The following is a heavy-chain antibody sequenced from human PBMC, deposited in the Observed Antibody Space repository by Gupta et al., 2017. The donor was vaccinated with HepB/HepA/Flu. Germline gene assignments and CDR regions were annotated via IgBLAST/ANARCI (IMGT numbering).Heavy chain of an antibody. CDR1: GGSFSGYY. J-gene: IGHJ6*03. Sequence: QVQLQQWGAGLLKPSEPLSLTCAVYGGSFSGYYWRWIRQPPGKGLEWIGEINHSGSTNYNPSLKSRVTISVDTSKNQFSLKLSSVTAADTAVYYCARGMVRGVHYYYYMDVWGKGTTVTVSS. V-gene: IGHV4-34*01. CDR3: ARGMVRGVHYYYYMDV. CDR2: INHSGST. D-gene: IGHD3-10*01.